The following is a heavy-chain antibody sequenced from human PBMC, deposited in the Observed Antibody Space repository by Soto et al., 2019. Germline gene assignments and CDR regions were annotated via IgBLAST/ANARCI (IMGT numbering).Heavy chain of an antibody. CDR2: IWYDGSNK. J-gene: IGHJ4*02. D-gene: IGHD6-13*01. CDR3: ARDTVSDRSSWFFDY. Sequence: QVQLVESGGGVVQPGRSLRLSCAASGFTFSSYGMHWVRQAPGKGLEWVAVIWYDGSNKYYADSVKGRFTISRDNSKDTLYLQMYSLRAEDTAVDYCARDTVSDRSSWFFDYWGQGTLVTVSS. V-gene: IGHV3-33*01. CDR1: GFTFSSYG.